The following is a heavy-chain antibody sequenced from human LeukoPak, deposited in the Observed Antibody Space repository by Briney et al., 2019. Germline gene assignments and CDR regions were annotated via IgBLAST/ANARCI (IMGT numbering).Heavy chain of an antibody. Sequence: GGSLRLSCAASGFTVSSNYMSWVRQAPGKGLEWVSVIYSGGSTYYADSVKGRFTISRDNSKNTLYLQMNSLRAEDTAVYYCAKDPGSYCSGGSCYGGGNWGQGTMVTVSS. CDR1: GFTVSSNY. J-gene: IGHJ3*01. CDR3: AKDPGSYCSGGSCYGGGN. CDR2: IYSGGST. V-gene: IGHV3-53*01. D-gene: IGHD2-15*01.